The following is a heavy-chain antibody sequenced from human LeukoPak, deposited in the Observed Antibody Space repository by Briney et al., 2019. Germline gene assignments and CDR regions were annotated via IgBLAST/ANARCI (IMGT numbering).Heavy chain of an antibody. CDR3: ATAWHGAPTYYYYGMDV. Sequence: ASVKVSCKVSGYTLTELSMHWVRQAPGKGLEWMGGFDPEDGETIYAQKFQGRVTMTEDTSTDTAYMELSSLRSEDTAVYYCATAWHGAPTYYYYGMDVWGQGTTVTVSS. V-gene: IGHV1-24*01. J-gene: IGHJ6*02. CDR1: GYTLTELS. CDR2: FDPEDGET. D-gene: IGHD3-16*01.